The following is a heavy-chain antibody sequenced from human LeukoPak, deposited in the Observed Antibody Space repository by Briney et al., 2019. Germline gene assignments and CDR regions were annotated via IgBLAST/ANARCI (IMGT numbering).Heavy chain of an antibody. Sequence: SETLSLTCTVSGGSISSYYWSWIRQPPGKGLEWIGYIYYSGSTNYNPSLKSRVTISVDTSKNQFSPKLSSVTAADTAVYYCARDRRVAAAGDYYYYGMDVWGQGTTVTVSS. J-gene: IGHJ6*02. CDR1: GGSISSYY. D-gene: IGHD6-13*01. CDR3: ARDRRVAAAGDYYYYGMDV. V-gene: IGHV4-59*01. CDR2: IYYSGST.